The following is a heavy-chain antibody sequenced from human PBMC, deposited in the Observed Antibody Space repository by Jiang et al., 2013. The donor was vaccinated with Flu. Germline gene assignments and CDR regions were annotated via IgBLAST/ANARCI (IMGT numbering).Heavy chain of an antibody. CDR1: GDSISNYY. Sequence: GPGLVKPSETLSLTCTVSGDSISNYYWHWIRQPPGKGLEWIGYIHHSGSTSYNPSLKSRLTISVDTSKNQLSLRLSSVTAADTAVYYCARTLGQQLPHFDCWGQGTLVAVSS. D-gene: IGHD6-13*01. CDR2: IHHSGST. CDR3: ARTLGQQLPHFDC. V-gene: IGHV4-59*01. J-gene: IGHJ4*02.